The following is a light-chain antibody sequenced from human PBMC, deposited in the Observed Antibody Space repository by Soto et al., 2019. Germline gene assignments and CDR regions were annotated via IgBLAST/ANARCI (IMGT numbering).Light chain of an antibody. CDR2: EVN. V-gene: IGLV2-8*01. Sequence: QSALTQPPSASGSPGQSVTISCTESSSDVPDYYYASWYQQHPGKAPKLMIFEVNKRPPGVPDRFSGSKSGHTASLTVSGLRAEDEADYYCFSYAGSNSLVFGGGTKLTVL. CDR1: SSDVPDYYY. CDR3: FSYAGSNSLV. J-gene: IGLJ2*01.